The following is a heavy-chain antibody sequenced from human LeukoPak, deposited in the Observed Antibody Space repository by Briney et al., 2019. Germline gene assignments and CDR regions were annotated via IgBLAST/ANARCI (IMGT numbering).Heavy chain of an antibody. Sequence: GASVKVSCKASGGTFSNYAISWVRQAPGQGLAWMGGIIPIFGSANYAQKFQGRVTITADESTSTAYMELSSLRSEDTAVYYCARLSREARHWGDAFDIWGQGTMVTVSS. J-gene: IGHJ3*02. CDR3: ARLSREARHWGDAFDI. D-gene: IGHD3-16*01. V-gene: IGHV1-69*13. CDR1: GGTFSNYA. CDR2: IIPIFGSA.